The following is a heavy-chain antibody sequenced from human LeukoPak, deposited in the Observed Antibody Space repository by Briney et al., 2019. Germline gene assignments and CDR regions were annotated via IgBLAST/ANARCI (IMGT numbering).Heavy chain of an antibody. Sequence: GGSLRLSCAASGFTVSSNYMSWVRQAPGKGLEWVSVIYSGGSTYYADSVKGRFTISRDNSKNTLYLQMNSLRAEDTAVYYGYSSGWYDHYYYGMDVWGQGTTVTVSS. CDR2: IYSGGST. J-gene: IGHJ6*02. CDR1: GFTVSSNY. D-gene: IGHD6-19*01. CDR3: YSSGWYDHYYYGMDV. V-gene: IGHV3-66*01.